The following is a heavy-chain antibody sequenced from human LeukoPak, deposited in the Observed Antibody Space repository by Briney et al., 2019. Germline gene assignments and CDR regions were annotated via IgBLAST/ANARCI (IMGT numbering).Heavy chain of an antibody. V-gene: IGHV3-9*01. CDR3: ARPHCSSTSCYFSWFDP. CDR2: ISWNSGSI. J-gene: IGHJ5*02. CDR1: GFTFDDYA. Sequence: GGSLRLSCAASGFTFDDYAMHWVRQAPGKGLEWVSGISWNSGSIGYADSVRGRFTISRDNAKNPLYLQMNSLRAEDTALYYCARPHCSSTSCYFSWFDPWGQGTLVTVSS. D-gene: IGHD2-2*01.